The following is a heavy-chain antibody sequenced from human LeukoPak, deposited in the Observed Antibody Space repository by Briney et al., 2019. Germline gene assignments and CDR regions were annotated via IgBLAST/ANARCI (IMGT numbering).Heavy chain of an antibody. CDR2: ISGSGGST. J-gene: IGHJ4*02. Sequence: GGSLRLSCAASGFTFSSCAMSWVRQAPGKGLEWVSAISGSGGSTYYAGSVKGRFTISRDNSKNTLYLQMNNLRADDTAVYYCARDPQVSYWGQGALVTVSS. V-gene: IGHV3-23*01. CDR1: GFTFSSCA. CDR3: ARDPQVSY.